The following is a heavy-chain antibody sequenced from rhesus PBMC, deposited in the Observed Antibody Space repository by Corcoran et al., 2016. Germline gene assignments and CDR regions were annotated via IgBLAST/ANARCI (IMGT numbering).Heavy chain of an antibody. CDR1: GGSISSSYYY. D-gene: IGHD2-15*01. V-gene: IGHV4-122*02. Sequence: QVQLQESGPGLVKPSETLSLTCAVSGGSISSSYYYWSWFRQAPGKGLEWIGFISYRGSTRYNHSPKRRVTISRDNSNNQFSLKLSAVPAADTAVYYCARDWQDWSGTYCPYGLDSWGQGVVVTVSS. CDR2: ISYRGST. CDR3: ARDWQDWSGTYCPYGLDS. J-gene: IGHJ6*01.